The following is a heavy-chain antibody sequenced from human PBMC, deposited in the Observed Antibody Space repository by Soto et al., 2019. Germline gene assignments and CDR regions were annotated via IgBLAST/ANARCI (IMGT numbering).Heavy chain of an antibody. CDR2: IYYSGST. Sequence: SETLSLTCTVSGGPISSGDYYWSWIRQPPGKGLEWIGYIYYSGSTYYNPSLKSRVTISVDTSKNQSSLKLSSVTAADTAVYYCARQTKDTAMAHLLDYWGQGTLVTVSS. V-gene: IGHV4-30-4*01. CDR3: ARQTKDTAMAHLLDY. D-gene: IGHD5-18*01. CDR1: GGPISSGDYY. J-gene: IGHJ4*02.